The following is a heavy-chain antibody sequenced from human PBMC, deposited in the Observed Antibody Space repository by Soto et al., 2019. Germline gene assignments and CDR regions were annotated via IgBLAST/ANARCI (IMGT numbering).Heavy chain of an antibody. CDR1: GFTFSRYG. D-gene: IGHD6-13*01. V-gene: IGHV3-33*01. CDR3: ARDVWYRGAPGTYFDF. Sequence: QEELVESGGGAVQPGRSLRLSCAASGFTFSRYGMHWVRQAPGKGLEWVAVIYFDGGNKYYGDSVKGRFTISRDNSKNTLFLQMNSLIAEDTAVYYCARDVWYRGAPGTYFDFWGQGTLVTVSS. J-gene: IGHJ4*02. CDR2: IYFDGGNK.